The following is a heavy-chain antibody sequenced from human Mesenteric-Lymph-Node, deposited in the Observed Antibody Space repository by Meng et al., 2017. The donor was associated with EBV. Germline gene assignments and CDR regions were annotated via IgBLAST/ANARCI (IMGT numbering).Heavy chain of an antibody. Sequence: QVQLQQWGAGLLKPSATPSLTSAVYGGSLSGYYWSWIRQPPGKGLEWIGEINHSGSTNYNPSLKSRVTISVDTSKNQFSLKLSSVTAADTAVYYCARGGGYSYGQPQDLWGQGTLVTVSS. CDR1: GGSLSGYY. CDR3: ARGGGYSYGQPQDL. D-gene: IGHD5-18*01. CDR2: INHSGST. V-gene: IGHV4-34*01. J-gene: IGHJ4*02.